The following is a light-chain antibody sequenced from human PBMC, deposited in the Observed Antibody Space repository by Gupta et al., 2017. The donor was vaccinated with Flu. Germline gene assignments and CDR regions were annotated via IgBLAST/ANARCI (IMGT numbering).Light chain of an antibody. Sequence: DIVMTQSPDSLAVSLGERATISCKSSQSVLYSFNNKYNLAWYQQRPGQPPRLLIYWASTRHSGVPDRFSGSGPGTDFTHAISSLQAEDVAVYYCQQYSAIPFTFGPGTKVDLK. CDR2: WAS. CDR1: QSVLYSFNNKYN. J-gene: IGKJ3*01. V-gene: IGKV4-1*01. CDR3: QQYSAIPFT.